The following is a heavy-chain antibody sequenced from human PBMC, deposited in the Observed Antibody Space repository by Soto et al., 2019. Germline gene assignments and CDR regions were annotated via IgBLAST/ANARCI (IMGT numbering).Heavy chain of an antibody. CDR3: ASGIQLWLRRINNGYSG. D-gene: IGHD5-18*01. CDR1: RGTFSTYA. CDR2: IIPMFGTA. J-gene: IGHJ4*02. Sequence: QVQLVQSEAEVKKPESSLKVSCKAPRGTFSTYAISWVRQAPGQGLEWMGGIIPMFGTANYAQRFQDRVTITADESTNTVYMELSSLRSEDTAVYFCASGIQLWLRRINNGYSGWGQGTLVTVSS. V-gene: IGHV1-69*12.